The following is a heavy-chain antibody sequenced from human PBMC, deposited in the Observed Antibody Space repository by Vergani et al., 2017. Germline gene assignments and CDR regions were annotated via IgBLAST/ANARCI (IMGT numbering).Heavy chain of an antibody. CDR2: IKQEGSEK. J-gene: IGHJ3*02. D-gene: IGHD3-22*01. Sequence: EVQLVESGGGLVQPGGSLRLSCAASGFTFSSYWMSWVRQAPGKGLEWVANIKQEGSEKYYVDSVKGRFTNSRDNAKNSLYMQMNSLRVEKTAVYYCAGKRYYYDDETVDIWGQGTMVTVYS. CDR3: AGKRYYYDDETVDI. CDR1: GFTFSSYW. V-gene: IGHV3-7*01.